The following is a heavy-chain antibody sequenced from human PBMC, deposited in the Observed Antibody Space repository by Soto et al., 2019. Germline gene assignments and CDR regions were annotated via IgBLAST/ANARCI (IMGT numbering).Heavy chain of an antibody. J-gene: IGHJ6*02. CDR1: GFTFSRHA. Sequence: EVQLLESGGGLVQPGGSLRLSCAASGFTFSRHALSWVRQAPGKGLEWVSAISGSGDSAYHADSVKCRFTISRDNSKNTLYLQMNSLRAEETALYYCAKAGGSTWDYGMDVWGQGTTVTVS. V-gene: IGHV3-23*01. CDR2: ISGSGDSA. D-gene: IGHD2-15*01. CDR3: AKAGGSTWDYGMDV.